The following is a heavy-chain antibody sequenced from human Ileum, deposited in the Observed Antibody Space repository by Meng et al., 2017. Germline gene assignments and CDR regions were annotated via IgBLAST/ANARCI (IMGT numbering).Heavy chain of an antibody. CDR1: CTW. J-gene: IGHJ4*02. CDR2: IFQSGRT. CDR3: ATSNDRDVYYLGY. D-gene: IGHD3-22*01. Sequence: VPSPESGALLVEPSGPLLLHCAVSCTWWSGCGQPPGKGLEWIGEIFQSGRTNYNPSLKSRVTISIDKSKRQISLQLSAVTAADTAVYSCATSNDRDVYYLGYWGQGTLVTVSS. V-gene: IGHV4-4*02.